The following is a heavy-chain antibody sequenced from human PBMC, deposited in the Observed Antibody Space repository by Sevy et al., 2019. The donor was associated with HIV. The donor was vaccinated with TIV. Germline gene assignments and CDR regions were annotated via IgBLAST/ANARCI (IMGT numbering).Heavy chain of an antibody. CDR3: ARDKGGSTWFLLDP. J-gene: IGHJ5*02. V-gene: IGHV4-4*07. Sequence: SETLFLTCAVSGGSIRSYYWSWIRQPAGKGLEWIGRIYSGGNTNYNPSLKSRVTMSVDTSKNQFSLELRSVTAADTAVYYCARDKGGSTWFLLDPWGQGRLVTVSS. D-gene: IGHD6-13*01. CDR1: GGSIRSYY. CDR2: IYSGGNT.